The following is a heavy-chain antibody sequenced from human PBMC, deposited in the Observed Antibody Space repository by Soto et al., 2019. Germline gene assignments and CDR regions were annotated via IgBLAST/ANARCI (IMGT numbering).Heavy chain of an antibody. J-gene: IGHJ4*02. CDR3: ARASYDSSTYYLDY. Sequence: SETLSLTCAVSGGSISTTHWWTWVRQPPGKGLEWIGEIYHSGSTNYNPSLKSRVTISVDTSNNQFSLKLSSVTAADTAVYYCARASYDSSTYYLDYWGQGTLVTVSS. D-gene: IGHD3-22*01. CDR1: GGSISTTHW. V-gene: IGHV4-4*02. CDR2: IYHSGST.